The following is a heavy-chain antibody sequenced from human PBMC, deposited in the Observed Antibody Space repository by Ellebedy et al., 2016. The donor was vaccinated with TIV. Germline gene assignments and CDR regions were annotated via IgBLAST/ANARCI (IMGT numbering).Heavy chain of an antibody. Sequence: ASVKVSCKASGYTFTGYYMHWVRQAPGQGLEWMGWIHPNSGGTNYAQKFQGRVTMTRDTSISTAYMELSRLRSDDTAVYYCARVLVNGDYYGMDVWGQGTTVTVSS. CDR2: IHPNSGGT. CDR3: ARVLVNGDYYGMDV. J-gene: IGHJ6*02. V-gene: IGHV1-2*02. D-gene: IGHD3-9*01. CDR1: GYTFTGYY.